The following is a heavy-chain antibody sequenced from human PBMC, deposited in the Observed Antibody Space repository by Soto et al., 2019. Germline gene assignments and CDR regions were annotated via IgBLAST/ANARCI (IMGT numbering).Heavy chain of an antibody. CDR1: GFTFSSYS. Sequence: EVQLVESGGGLVQPGGSLRLSCAASGFTFSSYSMNWVRQAPGKGLEWVSYISSSSSTIYYADSVKGRFTISRDNAKNYTQRQMNSLRDEDTAVYYCAAPYYAVWRGYPPPDVWGQGTLVTVCS. CDR3: AAPYYAVWRGYPPPDV. V-gene: IGHV3-48*02. CDR2: ISSSSSTI. J-gene: IGHJ4*02. D-gene: IGHD3-3*01.